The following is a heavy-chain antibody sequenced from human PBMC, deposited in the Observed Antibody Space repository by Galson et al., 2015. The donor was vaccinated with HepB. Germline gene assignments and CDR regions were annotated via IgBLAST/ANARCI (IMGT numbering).Heavy chain of an antibody. D-gene: IGHD3-22*01. Sequence: SVKVSCKASGYSFTSYQIHWVRQAPGQGLEWMGLINPVGGATSYAQKFQGRVTMTRDTSASTVYMELSSLRSEDTAVYYCARALRVAMIALSTHGVDVWGQGTSVTVSS. V-gene: IGHV1-46*01. CDR1: GYSFTSYQ. CDR2: INPVGGAT. CDR3: ARALRVAMIALSTHGVDV. J-gene: IGHJ6*02.